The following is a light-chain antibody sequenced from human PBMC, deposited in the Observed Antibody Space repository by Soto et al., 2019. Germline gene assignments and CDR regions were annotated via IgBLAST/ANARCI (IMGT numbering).Light chain of an antibody. Sequence: QSALTQPPSASGSPGQSVTISCTGTSSDVGGYDHVSWYQQHPYKAPKLIIYEVTKRPSGVPDRVSASKSGNTASLTVSGLRAEDEADYYCSSYAGSNNFVFGSGTKLTVL. CDR2: EVT. J-gene: IGLJ1*01. CDR3: SSYAGSNNFV. CDR1: SSDVGGYDH. V-gene: IGLV2-8*01.